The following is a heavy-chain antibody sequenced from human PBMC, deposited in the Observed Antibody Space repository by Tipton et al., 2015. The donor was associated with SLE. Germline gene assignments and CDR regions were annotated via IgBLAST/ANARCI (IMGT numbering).Heavy chain of an antibody. CDR3: AIETYRDGGYVG. CDR1: GDSVSSNSAA. D-gene: IGHD5-12*01. Sequence: LRLSCAISGDSVSSNSAAWNWIRQSPSRGLEWLGRTYYRSKWYNDYAVSVTSRITINPDTSKNQFSLHLNSVTPEDTAVYYCAIETYRDGGYVGWGQGTLVTVSS. J-gene: IGHJ4*02. V-gene: IGHV6-1*01. CDR2: TYYRSKWYN.